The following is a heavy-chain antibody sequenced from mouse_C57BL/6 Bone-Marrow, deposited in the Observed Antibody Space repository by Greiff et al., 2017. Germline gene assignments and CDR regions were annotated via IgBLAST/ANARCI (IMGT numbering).Heavy chain of an antibody. D-gene: IGHD1-1*01. Sequence: QVQLQQPGAELVRPGTSVKLSCKASGYTFTSYWMHWVKQRPGQGLEWIGVIYPSDSYTNYNQKFKGKATLTVDTSSSTAYMQLSSLTSEDSAVYYCARGEHYYGSPAWFAYWGQGTLVTVSA. J-gene: IGHJ3*01. CDR2: IYPSDSYT. V-gene: IGHV1-59*01. CDR1: GYTFTSYW. CDR3: ARGEHYYGSPAWFAY.